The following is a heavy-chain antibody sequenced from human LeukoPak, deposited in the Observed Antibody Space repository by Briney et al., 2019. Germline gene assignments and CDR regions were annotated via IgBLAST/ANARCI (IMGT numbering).Heavy chain of an antibody. J-gene: IGHJ6*03. CDR2: ITSSSSCI. CDR3: ARDPYSGSYGPYYYYYMDV. V-gene: IGHV3-21*06. Sequence: PGGSLRLSCAASGFSFSSYNMNWVRQAPGKGPEWVSSITSSSSCIYYADSVKGRFTISRDNAKNSLYLQMDSLRVEDTAVYYCARDPYSGSYGPYYYYYMDVWGKGTTVTISS. CDR1: GFSFSSYN. D-gene: IGHD1-26*01.